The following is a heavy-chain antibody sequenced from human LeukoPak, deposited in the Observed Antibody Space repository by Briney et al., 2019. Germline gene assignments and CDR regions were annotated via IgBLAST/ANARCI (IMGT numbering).Heavy chain of an antibody. CDR1: GYTFTSYD. D-gene: IGHD3-9*01. V-gene: IGHV1-8*02. J-gene: IGHJ4*02. CDR3: ARGNALTGSLRGGRPIDY. Sequence: ASVKVSCKASGYTFTSYDINWVRQATGQGLEWMGWMNPNSGNTGYAQKFQGRVTMTRNTSISTAYMELSSLRSEDTAVYYCARGNALTGSLRGGRPIDYWGQGTLVTVSS. CDR2: MNPNSGNT.